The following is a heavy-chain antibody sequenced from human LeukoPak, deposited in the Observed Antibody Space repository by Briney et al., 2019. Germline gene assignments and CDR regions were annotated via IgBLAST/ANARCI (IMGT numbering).Heavy chain of an antibody. CDR1: GVTFIGSR. V-gene: IGHV3-7*03. CDR3: TTDTWYSAGH. D-gene: IGHD2-15*01. Sequence: GSLRLACTASGVTFIGSRMGWIRHGPRGRLEWVAIIKKDGSEKYYVDSMKGRFTISRDNAKNSLFLQMNSLRAEDTAIYYCTTDTWYSAGHWGQGTLVTVSS. CDR2: IKKDGSEK. J-gene: IGHJ4*02.